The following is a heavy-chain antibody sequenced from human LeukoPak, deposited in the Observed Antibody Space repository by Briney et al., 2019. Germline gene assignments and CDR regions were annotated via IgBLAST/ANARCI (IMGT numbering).Heavy chain of an antibody. CDR3: ATQTTGTPNRIDP. V-gene: IGHV4-59*08. CDR2: IYYSGST. D-gene: IGHD1-1*01. J-gene: IGHJ5*02. CDR1: GASINYYY. Sequence: SETLSLTCTVSGASINYYYWSWIRQPPGKGLEWIGYIYYSGSTNYHPSLKSRVTISIDTSKNQFSLKLASVTAADTAVYYCATQTTGTPNRIDPWGQGTLVTVSS.